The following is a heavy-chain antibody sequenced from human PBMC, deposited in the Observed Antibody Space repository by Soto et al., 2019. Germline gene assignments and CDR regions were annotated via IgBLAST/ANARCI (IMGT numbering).Heavy chain of an antibody. V-gene: IGHV1-24*01. J-gene: IGHJ4*02. CDR2: FDPEDGET. D-gene: IGHD3-10*01. CDR3: ATVASVVRGVITYDY. Sequence: ASVKVSCKVSGYTLTELSMHWVRQAPGKGLEWMGGFDPEDGETIYAQKFQGRVTMTEDTSTDTAYMELSSLRSEDTAVYYCATVASVVRGVITYDYWGQGTLVTVSS. CDR1: GYTLTELS.